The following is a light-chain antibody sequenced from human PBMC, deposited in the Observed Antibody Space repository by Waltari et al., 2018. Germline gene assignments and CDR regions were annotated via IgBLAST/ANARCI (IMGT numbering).Light chain of an antibody. V-gene: IGKV3-11*01. CDR3: QQRKYWPPIT. Sequence: EFVFTQSPATLSLSPGERATLSCRASQSVSINLAWYQHKPGQAPRLLIYDASNRDTGIPARFSGSGYGTDFTLTISSLEPEDFAVYYCQQRKYWPPITFGQGTRLEIK. CDR2: DAS. J-gene: IGKJ5*01. CDR1: QSVSIN.